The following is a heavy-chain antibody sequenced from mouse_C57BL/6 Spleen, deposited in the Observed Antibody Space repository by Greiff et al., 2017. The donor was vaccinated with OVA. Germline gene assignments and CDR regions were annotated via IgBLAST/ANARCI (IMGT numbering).Heavy chain of an antibody. V-gene: IGHV1-55*01. CDR2: IYPGSGST. D-gene: IGHD2-4*01. CDR1: GYTFTSYW. Sequence: VQLKQPGAELVKPGASVKMSCKASGYTFTSYWITWVKQRPGQGLEWIGDIYPGSGSTNYNEKFKSKATLTVDTSSSTAYMQLSSLTSEDPAVYYCARSYYDYQGYAMDYWGQGTSVTVSS. J-gene: IGHJ4*01. CDR3: ARSYYDYQGYAMDY.